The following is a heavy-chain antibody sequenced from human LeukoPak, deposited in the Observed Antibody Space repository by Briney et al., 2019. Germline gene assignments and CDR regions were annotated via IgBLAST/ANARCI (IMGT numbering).Heavy chain of an antibody. CDR1: GFTFSSYA. CDR3: AKSINNYGDINYFDY. V-gene: IGHV3-23*01. J-gene: IGHJ4*02. D-gene: IGHD4-17*01. Sequence: GGSLRLSCAASGFTFSSYAMSWVRQAPGKGLEWVSAISGSGGSTYYADSVKGRFTTSRDNSKNTLYLQMNSLRAEDTAVYYCAKSINNYGDINYFDYWGQGTLVTVSS. CDR2: ISGSGGST.